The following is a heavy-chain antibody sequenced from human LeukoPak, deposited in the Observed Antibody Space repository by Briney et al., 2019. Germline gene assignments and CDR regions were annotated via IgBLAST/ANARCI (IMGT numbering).Heavy chain of an antibody. CDR2: IKEDGSEK. CDR1: RFTFSDYY. Sequence: PGGSLRPTCAASRFTFSDYYMTWVRQAPGRGLEWVANIKEDGSEKNYVDSVKGRFTISRDNAKNSVYLLLNSLTPEDTAVYYCARDLRAGGTWSYGVYFDLWGRGTLVTVSS. J-gene: IGHJ2*01. CDR3: ARDLRAGGTWSYGVYFDL. V-gene: IGHV3-7*01. D-gene: IGHD4-17*01.